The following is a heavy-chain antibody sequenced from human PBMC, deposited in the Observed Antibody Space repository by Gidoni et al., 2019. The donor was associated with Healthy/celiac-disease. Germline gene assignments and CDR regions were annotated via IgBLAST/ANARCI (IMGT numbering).Heavy chain of an antibody. CDR2: IIPIFVPA. J-gene: IGHJ6*02. V-gene: IGHV1-69*01. Sequence: QVQLVQSGAEVKKPGSSVKVSCKASGGTFSSYALSWVRQAPGQGLEWTGGIIPIFVPANYAQKFQGRVTITADESTSTAYMELSSLRSEDTAVYYCARVTYCGGDCYSFDYYGMDVWGQGTTVTVSS. CDR1: GGTFSSYA. D-gene: IGHD2-21*02. CDR3: ARVTYCGGDCYSFDYYGMDV.